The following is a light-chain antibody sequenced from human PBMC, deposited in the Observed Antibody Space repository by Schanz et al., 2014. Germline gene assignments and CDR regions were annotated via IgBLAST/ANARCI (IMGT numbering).Light chain of an antibody. CDR3: CSYAGLSSWL. Sequence: QSALTQPASVSGSPGQSITISCTGTSSDVGSNNIVSWYQQHPGKAPKLMIYEGTKRPLGVSNRFSGSKSGNTASLTISGLQAEDEADYYCCSYAGLSSWLFGGGTKLTVL. CDR1: SSDVGSNNI. V-gene: IGLV2-23*01. CDR2: EGT. J-gene: IGLJ3*02.